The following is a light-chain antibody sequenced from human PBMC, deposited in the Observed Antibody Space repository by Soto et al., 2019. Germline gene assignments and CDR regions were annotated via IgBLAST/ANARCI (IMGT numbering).Light chain of an antibody. CDR2: EVS. V-gene: IGLV2-14*01. J-gene: IGLJ2*01. CDR1: SSDVGGYNY. CDR3: SSYTPGSTMI. Sequence: QSALTQPASVSGSPGQSITISCTGTSSDVGGYNYVSWYQHHPGKAPKLMIYEVSERHSEVSNRFSGSKSGDTASLTISGLQAEDEAYYYCSSYTPGSTMIFGGGTKLTVL.